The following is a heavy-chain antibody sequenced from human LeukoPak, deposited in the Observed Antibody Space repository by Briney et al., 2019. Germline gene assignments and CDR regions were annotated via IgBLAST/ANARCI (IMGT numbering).Heavy chain of an antibody. CDR2: MNPNSGNT. J-gene: IGHJ5*02. CDR1: GYTFTSYD. D-gene: IGHD5-18*01. V-gene: IGHV1-8*01. CDR3: ARPGGYSYTFDP. Sequence: ASVKVSCKASGYTFTSYDINWVRQATGQGLEWMGWMNPNSGNTGYAQKFQGRVTMTRNTSINTAYMELSSLRSEDTAVYYCARPGGYSYTFDPWGQGTLVTVSS.